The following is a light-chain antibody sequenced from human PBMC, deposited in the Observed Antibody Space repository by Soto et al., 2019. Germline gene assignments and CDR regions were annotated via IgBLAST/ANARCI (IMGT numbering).Light chain of an antibody. Sequence: EIVLTQSPATLSVSPGERVALSCRASQSVRSKLAWYQQKPGQAPRVLINDASTRATGIPARFSGSGSGTEFTLTSSSLESEDFGLYYCQQYNDWPLTFGQGTKLEIK. J-gene: IGKJ2*01. CDR3: QQYNDWPLT. V-gene: IGKV3-15*01. CDR1: QSVRSK. CDR2: DAS.